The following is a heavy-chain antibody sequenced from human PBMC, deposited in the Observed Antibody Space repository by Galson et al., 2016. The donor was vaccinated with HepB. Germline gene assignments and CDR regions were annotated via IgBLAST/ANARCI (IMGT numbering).Heavy chain of an antibody. Sequence: SETLSLTCTVSGGSVSTGSYYWNWIRQPPGKGLEWIGYIYYSGSINYNPSLKSRVTISVDTSKNQFSLKLSSVTAADTAVYYCARERGRDYYGSGSLDWGQGTLVTASS. D-gene: IGHD3-10*01. V-gene: IGHV4-61*01. CDR3: ARERGRDYYGSGSLD. J-gene: IGHJ4*02. CDR1: GGSVSTGSYY. CDR2: IYYSGSI.